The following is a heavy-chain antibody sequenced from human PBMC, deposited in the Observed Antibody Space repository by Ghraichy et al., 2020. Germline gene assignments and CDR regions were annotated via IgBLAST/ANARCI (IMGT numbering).Heavy chain of an antibody. CDR2: IKQDGTEN. V-gene: IGHV3-7*01. CDR1: GLTFNTYW. J-gene: IGHJ6*02. Sequence: GGSLRLSCAASGLTFNTYWMAWVRQAPGKGLEWVANIKQDGTENHYVDSVKGRFTISRDNAKNSLYLQMNSLRAEDTAVYYCARVGYCSGGTCFGVRYYYHMDVWGQGTTVTVSS. D-gene: IGHD2-15*01. CDR3: ARVGYCSGGTCFGVRYYYHMDV.